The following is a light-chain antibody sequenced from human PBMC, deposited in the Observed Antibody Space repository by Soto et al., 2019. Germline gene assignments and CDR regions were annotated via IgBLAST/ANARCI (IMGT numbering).Light chain of an antibody. V-gene: IGKV3-15*01. CDR3: QQFEDWPT. CDR1: QSVSSN. J-gene: IGKJ1*01. Sequence: EIVMTQSPATLSVSPWERATLSCRASQSVSSNLAWYQQKPGQAPRLLIYGASTRATGIPARFSGSGSGTEFTLTISSLQSEDFGVYYCQQFEDWPTFGQGTKVDIK. CDR2: GAS.